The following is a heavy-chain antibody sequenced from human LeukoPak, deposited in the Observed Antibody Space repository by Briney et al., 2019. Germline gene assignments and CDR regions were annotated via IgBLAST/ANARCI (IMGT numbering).Heavy chain of an antibody. J-gene: IGHJ4*02. CDR1: GYSFTSYW. D-gene: IGHD3-16*01. V-gene: IGHV5-10-1*01. CDR2: IDPSYSYT. CDR3: ARHGGGYPLYYFDY. Sequence: GESLKISCMGSGYSFTSYWISWVRQMPGKGLEWMGRIDPSYSYTNYSPSFQGHVTISADKSISTAYLQWSSLKASDTAMYYCARHGGGYPLYYFDYWGQGTLVTVSS.